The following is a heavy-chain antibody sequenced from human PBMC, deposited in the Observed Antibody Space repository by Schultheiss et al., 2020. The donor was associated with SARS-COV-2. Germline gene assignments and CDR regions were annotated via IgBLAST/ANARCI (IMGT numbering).Heavy chain of an antibody. CDR2: IYYSGST. CDR1: GGSISSYY. Sequence: SETLSLTCTVSGGSISSYYWSWIRQPAGKGLEWIGYIYYSGSTNYNPSLKSRVTISVDTSKNQFSLKLSSVTAADTAVYYCARVQSEWHYRAYYYYMDVWGKGTTVTVSS. CDR3: ARVQSEWHYRAYYYYMDV. D-gene: IGHD3-10*01. V-gene: IGHV4-59*12. J-gene: IGHJ6*03.